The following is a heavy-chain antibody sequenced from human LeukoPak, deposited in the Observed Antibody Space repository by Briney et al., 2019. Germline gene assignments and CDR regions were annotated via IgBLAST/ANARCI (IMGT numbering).Heavy chain of an antibody. D-gene: IGHD3-10*01. V-gene: IGHV5-51*01. CDR3: ARRAITMVRGVNMGGYYFDY. J-gene: IGHJ4*02. Sequence: GESLQISCKGSGYSFTSYWIGWVRQMPGKGLEWMGIIYPGDSDTRYSPSFQGQVTISADKSISTAYLQWSSLKASDAAMYYCARRAITMVRGVNMGGYYFDYWGQGTLVTVSS. CDR1: GYSFTSYW. CDR2: IYPGDSDT.